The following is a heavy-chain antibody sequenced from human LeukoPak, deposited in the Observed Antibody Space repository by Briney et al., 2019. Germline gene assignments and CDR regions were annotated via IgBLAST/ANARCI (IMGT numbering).Heavy chain of an antibody. Sequence: ASVKVSCKASGYTFSGYGISWVRQAPGQGLEWMGWINPNSGGTNYAQKFQGRVTMTRDTSISTAYMELSRLRSDDTAVYYCARDLTLRITNGYWGQGTLVTVSS. D-gene: IGHD3-10*01. CDR1: GYTFSGYG. CDR2: INPNSGGT. J-gene: IGHJ4*02. CDR3: ARDLTLRITNGY. V-gene: IGHV1-2*02.